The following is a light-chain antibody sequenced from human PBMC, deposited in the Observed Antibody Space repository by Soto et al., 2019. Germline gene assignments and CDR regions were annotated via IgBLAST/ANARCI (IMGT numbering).Light chain of an antibody. J-gene: IGKJ1*01. V-gene: IGKV3-20*01. CDR2: GAS. CDR3: QQYGASRA. CDR1: QSVTSSY. Sequence: EIVLTQSPGTLSLSPEERATLSCRASQSVTSSYLAWYQQKPGQAPRLLIYGASSRATGIPDRFSGSGSGTDFTLTICRLEPEDSAVYYCQQYGASRAFGQGTKVDIK.